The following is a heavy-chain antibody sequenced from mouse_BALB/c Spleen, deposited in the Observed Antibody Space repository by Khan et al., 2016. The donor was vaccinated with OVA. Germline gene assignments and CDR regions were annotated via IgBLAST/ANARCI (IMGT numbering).Heavy chain of an antibody. Sequence: QVQLQQSGAELVKAGASVKMSCKASGYTFTSYWMHWVKQRLGQGLEWFAETNPTNGRTYYNEKFTSKATLTVDKSSSKAYMLLSGQTFEDSAVYYCARIKKIVATYFDYWGQGTTLTVSS. J-gene: IGHJ2*01. D-gene: IGHD1-1*01. V-gene: IGHV1S81*02. CDR2: TNPTNGRT. CDR1: GYTFTSYW. CDR3: ARIKKIVATYFDY.